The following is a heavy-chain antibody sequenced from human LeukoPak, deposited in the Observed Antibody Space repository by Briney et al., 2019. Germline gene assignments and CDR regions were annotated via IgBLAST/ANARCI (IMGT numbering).Heavy chain of an antibody. J-gene: IGHJ4*02. CDR1: GGSISSYY. D-gene: IGHD3-22*01. CDR2: IYYSGST. V-gene: IGHV4-59*01. CDR3: ARSDSSGYNDY. Sequence: PSGTLSLTCTVSGGSISSYYWSWIRQPPGKGLEWIGYIYYSGSTNYNPSLKSRVTISVDTSKNQFSLKLSSVTAADTAVYYCARSDSSGYNDYWGQGTLVTVSS.